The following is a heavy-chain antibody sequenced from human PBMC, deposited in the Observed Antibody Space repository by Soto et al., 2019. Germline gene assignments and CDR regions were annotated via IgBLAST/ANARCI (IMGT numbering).Heavy chain of an antibody. CDR1: GYTFTSYG. CDR2: ISAYNGNT. Sequence: QVQLVQSGAEVKKPGASVKVSCKASGYTFTSYGISWVRQAPGQGLEWMGWISAYNGNTNYAQKLQGRVTMTTDTATSRAYMELRSLRSDDTAVYYCARDATLDYGDTPPFRYWGQGTLVTVSS. CDR3: ARDATLDYGDTPPFRY. V-gene: IGHV1-18*01. D-gene: IGHD4-17*01. J-gene: IGHJ4*02.